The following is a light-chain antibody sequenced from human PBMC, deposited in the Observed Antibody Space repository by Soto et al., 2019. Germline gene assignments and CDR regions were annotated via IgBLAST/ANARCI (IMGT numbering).Light chain of an antibody. CDR3: QQRNNWPWLT. J-gene: IGKJ4*01. Sequence: EIVLTQSPATLSLSPGERATLSCRASQSVKNYLAWYQQKPGQAPRLLIYDISNRATGIPARFSGSGSGADFTLTISSLEADAFAVYYCQQRNNWPWLTFGGGTRVEIK. CDR2: DIS. CDR1: QSVKNY. V-gene: IGKV3-11*01.